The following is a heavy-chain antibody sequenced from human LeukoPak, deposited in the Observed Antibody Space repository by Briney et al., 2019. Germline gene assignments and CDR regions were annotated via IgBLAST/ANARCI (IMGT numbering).Heavy chain of an antibody. CDR3: VRLGSNCWNGRHYFDY. D-gene: IGHD1-1*01. J-gene: IGHJ4*02. CDR1: GCTVFGYR. CDR2: ISSTSETI. Sequence: GGSLRLSCAASGCTVFGYRLIWVRQAPGKGLEWVAEISSTSETIFYADSVKGRFTISRDNAKNSLYLQMNSLRAEDTAVYYCVRLGSNCWNGRHYFDYWGQGTLVTVSS. V-gene: IGHV3-48*01.